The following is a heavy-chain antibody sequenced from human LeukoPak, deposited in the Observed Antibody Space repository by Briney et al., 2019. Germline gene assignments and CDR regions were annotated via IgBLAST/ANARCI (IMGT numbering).Heavy chain of an antibody. V-gene: IGHV1-24*01. D-gene: IGHD2-2*01. CDR3: ATDILTLSPIQTRGWFDP. J-gene: IGHJ5*02. CDR1: GYTPTELS. CDR2: FDPEDGET. Sequence: ASVKVSCKVSGYTPTELSMHWVRQAPGKGLEWMGGFDPEDGETIYAQKFQGRVTMTEDTSTDTAYMELSSLRSEDTAVYYCATDILTLSPIQTRGWFDPWGQGTLVTVSS.